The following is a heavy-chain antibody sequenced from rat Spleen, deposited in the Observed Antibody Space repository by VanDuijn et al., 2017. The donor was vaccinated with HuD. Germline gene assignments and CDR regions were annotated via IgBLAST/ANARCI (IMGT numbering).Heavy chain of an antibody. V-gene: IGHV5-29*01. CDR3: ARHPVVMDYVMDA. CDR2: ISYDGTAT. J-gene: IGHJ4*01. Sequence: EVQLVESGGGLVQPGRSLKLSCAASGFTFSNFGVHWIRQAPTKGLEWVASISYDGTATYYRDSVKGRFTLSRDNAKSTLYLQMGSLRSEDTATYYCARHPVVMDYVMDAWGQGASVTVSS. D-gene: IGHD1-1*01. CDR1: GFTFSNFG.